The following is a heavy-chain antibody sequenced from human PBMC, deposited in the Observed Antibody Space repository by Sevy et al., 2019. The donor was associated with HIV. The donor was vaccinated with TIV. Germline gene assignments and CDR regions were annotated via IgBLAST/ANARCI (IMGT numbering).Heavy chain of an antibody. CDR3: AKEEFSGYNFGY. D-gene: IGHD5-12*01. V-gene: IGHV3-23*01. J-gene: IGHJ4*02. CDR2: ISSSGGST. CDR1: GFTFSSYA. Sequence: LSLTCAASGFTFSSYAMSWVRQAPGKGLEWVSAISSSGGSTYYGESVKGRFTISRDNSKNTVYLEINNLRAEDTALYYCAKEEFSGYNFGYWGQGTLVTVSS.